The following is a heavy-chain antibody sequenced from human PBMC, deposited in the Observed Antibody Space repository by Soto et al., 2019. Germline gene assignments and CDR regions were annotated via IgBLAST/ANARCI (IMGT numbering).Heavy chain of an antibody. CDR1: GYSFTSYW. V-gene: IGHV5-51*01. CDR3: ALAIQYYPYSSSSNWLDP. CDR2: IYPGDSDT. Sequence: GESLKISCKGSGYSFTSYWIGWVRQMPGKGLEWMGIIYPGDSDTRYSPSFQGQVTISADKSISTAYLQWSSLKASDTAMYYCALAIQYYPYSSSSNWLDPWGQGTIVTVYS. J-gene: IGHJ5*02. D-gene: IGHD6-13*01.